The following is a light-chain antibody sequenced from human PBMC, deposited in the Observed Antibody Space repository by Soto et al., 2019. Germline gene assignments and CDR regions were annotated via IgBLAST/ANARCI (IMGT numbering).Light chain of an antibody. Sequence: IQMTQSPSTLSASVGGTVNISCRASQSISVSLAWYQQKPGKAPKVLIYHASNLQSGVPSRFSGSGSGTEFTLTISSLQPDDFATYYCQQYNSYSFGQGTKVEIK. CDR3: QQYNSYS. V-gene: IGKV1-5*01. J-gene: IGKJ1*01. CDR1: QSISVS. CDR2: HAS.